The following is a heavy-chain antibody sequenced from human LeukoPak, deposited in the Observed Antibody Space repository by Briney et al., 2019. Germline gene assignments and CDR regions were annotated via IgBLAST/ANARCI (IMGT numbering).Heavy chain of an antibody. D-gene: IGHD6-6*01. J-gene: IGHJ4*02. Sequence: PSETLSLTCAVYGGSFSGYYWSWIRQPPGKGLEWIGEINHSGSTNYNPSLKSRVTISVDTSKNQFSLKLSSVTAADTAVYYCARGRGSTSSLDYWGQGALVTVSS. CDR1: GGSFSGYY. CDR3: ARGRGSTSSLDY. CDR2: INHSGST. V-gene: IGHV4-34*01.